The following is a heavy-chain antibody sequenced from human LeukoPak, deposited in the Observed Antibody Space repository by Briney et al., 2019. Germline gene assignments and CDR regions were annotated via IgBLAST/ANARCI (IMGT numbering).Heavy chain of an antibody. CDR3: ARLGYYYGSGSYYY. J-gene: IGHJ4*02. Sequence: SETLSLTCAVYGGSFSGYYWSWIRQPPGKGLEWIGEINHSGSTNYNPSLESRVTISVDTSKNQFSLKLSSVTAADTAVYYCARLGYYYGSGSYYYWGQGTLVTVSS. V-gene: IGHV4-34*01. CDR2: INHSGST. D-gene: IGHD3-10*01. CDR1: GGSFSGYY.